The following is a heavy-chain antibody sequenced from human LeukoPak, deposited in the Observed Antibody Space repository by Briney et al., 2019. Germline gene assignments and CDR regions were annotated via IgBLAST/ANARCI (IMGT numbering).Heavy chain of an antibody. J-gene: IGHJ6*02. CDR3: AREDCGGDCYGMDV. CDR1: GFTVSSNY. CDR2: IYSGGST. V-gene: IGHV3-66*01. D-gene: IGHD2-21*01. Sequence: GGSLRLSCAASGFTVSSNYMSWVRQAPGKGLEWVSVIYSGGSTYYADSVKGRFTISRDNSKNTLYLQINSLRAEDTAVYYCAREDCGGDCYGMDVWGQGTTVTVSS.